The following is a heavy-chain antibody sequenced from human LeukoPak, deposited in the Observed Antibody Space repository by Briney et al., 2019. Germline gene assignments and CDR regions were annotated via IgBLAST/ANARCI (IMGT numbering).Heavy chain of an antibody. V-gene: IGHV3-21*01. CDR1: GFTFSSYS. D-gene: IGHD3-9*01. J-gene: IGHJ4*02. CDR3: ARGLRHFDWLGEYYFDY. Sequence: GGSLRLSCAASGFTFSSYSMNWVRQAPGKGLEWVSSISSSSSYIYYADSVKGRFTISRDNAKNSLYLQMNSLRAEDTAVYYCARGLRHFDWLGEYYFDYWGQGTLVTVSS. CDR2: ISSSSSYI.